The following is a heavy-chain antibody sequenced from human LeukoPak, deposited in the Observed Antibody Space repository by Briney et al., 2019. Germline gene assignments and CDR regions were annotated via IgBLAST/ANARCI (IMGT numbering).Heavy chain of an antibody. D-gene: IGHD2-2*01. V-gene: IGHV1-46*01. CDR2: INPSGGST. J-gene: IGHJ6*02. Sequence: ASVKVSCKASGYTFTSYYMHWVRQAPGQGLEWMGIINPSGGSTSYAQKFQGRVTMTRDTSTSTVYMELSSLRSEDTAVYYCARDREDIVVVPAAMRRDYYYYGMDVWGQGTTVTVS. CDR1: GYTFTSYY. CDR3: ARDREDIVVVPAAMRRDYYYYGMDV.